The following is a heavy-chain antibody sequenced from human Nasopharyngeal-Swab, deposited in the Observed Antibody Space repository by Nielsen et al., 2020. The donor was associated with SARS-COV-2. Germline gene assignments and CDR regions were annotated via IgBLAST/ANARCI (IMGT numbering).Heavy chain of an antibody. Sequence: GESLKISCTASGFTFGDYAMSWFRQAPGKGLEWVGFIRSKAYGGTTEYAAPVKGRFTISRDDSKSIAYLQMNSLKTEDTAVYYCTRRLARGYSYGATASDAFDIWGQGTMVTVSS. CDR3: TRRLARGYSYGATASDAFDI. J-gene: IGHJ3*02. V-gene: IGHV3-49*03. D-gene: IGHD5-18*01. CDR2: IRSKAYGGTT. CDR1: GFTFGDYA.